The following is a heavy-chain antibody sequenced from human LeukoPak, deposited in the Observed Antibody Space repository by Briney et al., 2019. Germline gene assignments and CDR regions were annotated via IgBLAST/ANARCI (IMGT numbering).Heavy chain of an antibody. Sequence: GGPLRLSCAVSGFTYSSYAMSRVRQAPGKGLEWVSAISTSGGSTYYADSVKCRFTITRDNSKDTLFLQMNSLRVEDTAVYYCAKGESNWDYYFDCWGQGTLVTVSS. CDR2: ISTSGGST. J-gene: IGHJ4*02. CDR3: AKGESNWDYYFDC. D-gene: IGHD7-27*01. V-gene: IGHV3-23*01. CDR1: GFTYSSYA.